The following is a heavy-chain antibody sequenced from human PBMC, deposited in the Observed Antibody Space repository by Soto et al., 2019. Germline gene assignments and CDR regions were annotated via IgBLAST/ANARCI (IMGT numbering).Heavy chain of an antibody. CDR1: GFTFSNYR. V-gene: IGHV3-21*06. CDR3: ARVHLVRTSSYYCGMDV. J-gene: IGHJ6*02. CDR2: ISGSGKDT. D-gene: IGHD6-6*01. Sequence: PGGSLRLSCATSGFTFSNYRMNWVREAPGKGLEWVASISGSGKDTFYRDSVKGRFTISRDNAESPLVLQMNSLTVDDTAVYHCARVHLVRTSSYYCGMDVWGPGTTVTVSS.